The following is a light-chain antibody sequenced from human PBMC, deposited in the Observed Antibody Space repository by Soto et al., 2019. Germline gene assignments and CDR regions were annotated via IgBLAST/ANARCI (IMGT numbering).Light chain of an antibody. Sequence: EIVMTQSPATLSVSPGERATLSCRASQSVSINLAWYQQKPGQAPRLLIDGASTRATGIPARFSGSGSGTEFTLTISSLQSEDYAVYYCQQYNNWPLTFGGGTKVEI. CDR3: QQYNNWPLT. J-gene: IGKJ4*01. CDR2: GAS. CDR1: QSVSIN. V-gene: IGKV3-15*01.